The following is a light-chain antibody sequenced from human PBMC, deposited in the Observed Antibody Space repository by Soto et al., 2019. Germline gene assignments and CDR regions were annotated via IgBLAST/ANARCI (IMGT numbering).Light chain of an antibody. CDR3: QQRNVWPPIT. CDR1: QSIHTS. CDR2: DST. Sequence: VLTQSPATLSLSPGERATLSCRASQSIHTSLAWYQQKPGQPPRLVVYDSTLRANGVPDRFGGSRSGTEFTLTINNLEPEDFAAYYSQQRNVWPPITFGQGTRLEI. V-gene: IGKV3-11*01. J-gene: IGKJ5*01.